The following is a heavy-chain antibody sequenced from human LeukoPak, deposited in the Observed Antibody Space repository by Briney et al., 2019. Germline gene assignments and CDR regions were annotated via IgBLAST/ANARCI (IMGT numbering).Heavy chain of an antibody. CDR3: ARDLVGAPTA. CDR2: VKEDGSEK. Sequence: PGGSLRLSCAASGFTFSSYAMSWVRQAPGKGLEWVANVKEDGSEKYYVDSVKGRFTISRDDAKKSLSLQMNSLRAEDTAVYYCARDLVGAPTAWGQGTLVTVSS. CDR1: GFTFSSYA. V-gene: IGHV3-7*01. D-gene: IGHD1-26*01. J-gene: IGHJ5*02.